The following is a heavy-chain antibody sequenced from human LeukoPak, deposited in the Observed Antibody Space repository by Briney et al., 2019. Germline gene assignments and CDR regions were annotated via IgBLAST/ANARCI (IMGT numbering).Heavy chain of an antibody. V-gene: IGHV3-21*01. J-gene: IGHJ3*02. CDR1: GFTFSSYS. D-gene: IGHD4-17*01. Sequence: GGSLRLSCAASGFTFSSYSMNWVRQAPGKGLEWVSSISSSSSYIYYADSVKGRFTISRDNAKNSLYLQMNSLRAEDTAVYYCARGGDYGDYGDAFDIWGQGTMVTVSS. CDR3: ARGGDYGDYGDAFDI. CDR2: ISSSSSYI.